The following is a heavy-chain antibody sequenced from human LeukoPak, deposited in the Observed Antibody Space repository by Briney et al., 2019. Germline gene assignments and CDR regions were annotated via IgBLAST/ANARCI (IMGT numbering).Heavy chain of an antibody. CDR1: GFTFSTYS. CDR2: ISSSSSTI. Sequence: GGSLRLSCAASGFTFSTYSMNWVRQAPGKGLEWVSSISSSSSTIYYADSVKGRFTISRDNAKNSLYLQMNSLRAEDTAVYYCARNGGSYYPAPFDYWGQGTLVTVSS. J-gene: IGHJ4*02. CDR3: ARNGGSYYPAPFDY. D-gene: IGHD1-26*01. V-gene: IGHV3-48*01.